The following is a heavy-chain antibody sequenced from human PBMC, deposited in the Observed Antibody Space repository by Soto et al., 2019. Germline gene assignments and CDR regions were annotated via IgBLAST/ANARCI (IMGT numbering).Heavy chain of an antibody. V-gene: IGHV1-3*01. Sequence: ASVKVSCKASGYTFTYYTVHWVRQAPGQRLEWMGWINAGDGNTKYSPNFQGRVTITKDTSASTVYMELSSLRSEDTAVYFCTRDYYDSSGYSTYYFDYWGQGTPVTVSS. CDR2: INAGDGNT. D-gene: IGHD3-22*01. CDR1: GYTFTYYT. CDR3: TRDYYDSSGYSTYYFDY. J-gene: IGHJ4*02.